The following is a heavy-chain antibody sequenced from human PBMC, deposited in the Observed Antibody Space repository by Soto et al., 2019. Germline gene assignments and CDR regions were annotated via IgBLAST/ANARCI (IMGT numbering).Heavy chain of an antibody. J-gene: IGHJ3*02. D-gene: IGHD3-22*01. V-gene: IGHV3-30*18. CDR3: AKDFGYYDSSGRILGAFDI. Sequence: GSLRLSCAASVFTFSSYGMHWVRQAPGKGLEWVAVISYDGSNKYYADSVKGRFTISRDNSKNTLYLQMNSLRAEDTAVYYCAKDFGYYDSSGRILGAFDIWGQGTMVTVSS. CDR2: ISYDGSNK. CDR1: VFTFSSYG.